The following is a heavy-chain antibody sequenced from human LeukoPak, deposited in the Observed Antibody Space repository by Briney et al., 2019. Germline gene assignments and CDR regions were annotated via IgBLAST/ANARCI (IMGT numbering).Heavy chain of an antibody. Sequence: PGGSLSLSCALSGLTFSWHSMNWVRQAPGKGLQWISYITSTYHTIYYADSVKGRFTISRDNDKNSLFLQMNSLRAEDTAVYYCARVKTYYYDSSAYMGGRDGFDYWGEGVLVTVS. D-gene: IGHD3-22*01. CDR1: GLTFSWHS. CDR3: ARVKTYYYDSSAYMGGRDGFDY. V-gene: IGHV3-48*04. CDR2: ITSTYHTI. J-gene: IGHJ4*02.